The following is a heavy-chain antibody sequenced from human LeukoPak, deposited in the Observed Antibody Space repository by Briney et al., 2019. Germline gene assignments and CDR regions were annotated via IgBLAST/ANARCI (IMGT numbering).Heavy chain of an antibody. D-gene: IGHD1-1*01. CDR3: TRDLYDTGRYYNMDV. J-gene: IGHJ6*04. CDR2: IRSKPYGGTT. CDR1: GFRFSSYW. V-gene: IGHV3-49*04. Sequence: GGSLRLSCAASGFRFSSYWMSWVRQAPGKGLEWVGFIRSKPYGGTTEYAASVKGRSTISRDDSGSVAYLQMNSLKIEDTAVYYCTRDLYDTGRYYNMDVWGKGTTVTVSS.